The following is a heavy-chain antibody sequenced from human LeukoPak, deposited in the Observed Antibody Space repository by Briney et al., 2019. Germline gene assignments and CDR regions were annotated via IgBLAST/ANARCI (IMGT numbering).Heavy chain of an antibody. CDR1: GYTFTSYD. D-gene: IGHD3-22*01. J-gene: IGHJ3*02. Sequence: ASVKVSCXASGYTFTSYDINWVRQANGQGLEWMGWMNPNSGNTGYAQKFQGRVTITRNTSISTAYMELSSLRSEDTAVYYCAREYYYDSSGKTNAFDIWGQGTMVTVSS. V-gene: IGHV1-8*03. CDR3: AREYYYDSSGKTNAFDI. CDR2: MNPNSGNT.